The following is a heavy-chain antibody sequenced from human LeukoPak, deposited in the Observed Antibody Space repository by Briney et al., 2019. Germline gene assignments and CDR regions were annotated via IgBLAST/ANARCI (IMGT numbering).Heavy chain of an antibody. V-gene: IGHV3-53*01. D-gene: IGHD2-15*01. J-gene: IGHJ5*02. CDR3: ARDDKRSGALDP. Sequence: GGSLRLSCAASGFTVSSNYMSWVRQAPGKGLEWVSVIYSGGSTYYADSVKGRFTISRDNSKNTLYLQMNSLRAEDTAVYYRARDDKRSGALDPWGQGTLVTVSS. CDR2: IYSGGST. CDR1: GFTVSSNY.